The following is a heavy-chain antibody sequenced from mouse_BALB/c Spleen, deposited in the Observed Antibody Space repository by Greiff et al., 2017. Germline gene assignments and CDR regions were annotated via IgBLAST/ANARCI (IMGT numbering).Heavy chain of an antibody. CDR3: ARHRGWAMDY. D-gene: IGHD3-3*01. J-gene: IGHJ4*01. CDR1: GFTFSSYT. Sequence: EVKVVESGGGLVQPGGSLKLSCAASGFTFSSYTMSWVRQTPEKRLEWVAYISNGGGSTYYPDTVKGRFTISRDNAKNTLYLQMSSLKSEDTAMYYCARHRGWAMDYWGQGTSVTVSS. CDR2: ISNGGGST. V-gene: IGHV5-12-2*01.